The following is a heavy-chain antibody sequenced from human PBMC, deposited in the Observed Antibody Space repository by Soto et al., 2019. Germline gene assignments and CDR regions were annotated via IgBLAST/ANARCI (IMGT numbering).Heavy chain of an antibody. CDR1: GFTFSDYY. CDR3: ARDDPRIGHNSAGLDV. V-gene: IGHV3-11*01. J-gene: IGHJ6*04. Sequence: QVQLVESGGGLVKPGGSLRLSCAASGFTFSDYYMSWIRQAPGKGLEWDSYISSSGSTIYYADSVKGRCTSSRDNAKNSLYLQMNSLRAEDAAVYYCARDDPRIGHNSAGLDVWGKGTTVTVSS. D-gene: IGHD2-21*01. CDR2: ISSSGSTI.